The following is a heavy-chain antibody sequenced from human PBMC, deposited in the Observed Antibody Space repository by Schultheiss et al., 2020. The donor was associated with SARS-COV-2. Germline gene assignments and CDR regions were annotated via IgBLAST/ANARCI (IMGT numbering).Heavy chain of an antibody. CDR1: GFSISDSGVG. D-gene: IGHD1-26*01. CDR2: IDWDDDQ. J-gene: IGHJ4*02. Sequence: SGPTLVKPTQTLTLTCSFSGFSISDSGVGVGWIRQPPGKALEWLARIDWDDDQRFSPSLRTRLSIAKDTSKNQVILTMTNMDPVDTATYYCARMGVGATVDYWGQGTLVTVSS. V-gene: IGHV2-5*02. CDR3: ARMGVGATVDY.